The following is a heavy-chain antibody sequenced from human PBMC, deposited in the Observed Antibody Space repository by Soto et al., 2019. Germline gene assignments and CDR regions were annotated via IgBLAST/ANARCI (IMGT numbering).Heavy chain of an antibody. CDR1: GFTFSSYA. Sequence: EVQLLESGGGLVQPGGSLRPSCAASGFTFSSYAMSWVRQAPGKGLEWVSAVSGRGGSTYYAASVKGRFTISRDNFKNRQYLQMNSLRAEDTAVYYCASFLTYYYDSSGYSWGQGTLVTVSS. CDR2: VSGRGGST. D-gene: IGHD3-22*01. J-gene: IGHJ4*02. V-gene: IGHV3-23*01. CDR3: ASFLTYYYDSSGYS.